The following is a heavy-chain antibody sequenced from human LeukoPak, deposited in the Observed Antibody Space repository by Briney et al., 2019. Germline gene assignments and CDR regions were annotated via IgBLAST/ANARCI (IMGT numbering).Heavy chain of an antibody. V-gene: IGHV3-23*01. J-gene: IGHJ4*02. D-gene: IGHD6-19*01. CDR1: GFTFSSYA. CDR3: AKDTGQWLALFDY. CDR2: ISGSGGST. Sequence: GGSLRLSCAASGFTFSSYAMSWVRQAPGKGLEWVSAISGSGGSTYYADSVKGRFTISRDNSKNTLYLQMNSLRAEDTALYYCAKDTGQWLALFDYWGQGTLVTVSS.